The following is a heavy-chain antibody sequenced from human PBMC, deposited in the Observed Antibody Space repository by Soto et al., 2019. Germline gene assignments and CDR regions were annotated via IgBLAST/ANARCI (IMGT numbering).Heavy chain of an antibody. Sequence: GGSLRLSCAVSGFTFSSYWMSWVRQAPGKGLEWVANINQDGSEQYYVDSVKGRFTISRDNSKKSLYLQMNRLRAEDTAVYYFAMIPQVPNWGQETRVTVSS. J-gene: IGHJ4*02. CDR1: GFTFSSYW. CDR3: AMIPQVPN. V-gene: IGHV3-7*01. CDR2: INQDGSEQ.